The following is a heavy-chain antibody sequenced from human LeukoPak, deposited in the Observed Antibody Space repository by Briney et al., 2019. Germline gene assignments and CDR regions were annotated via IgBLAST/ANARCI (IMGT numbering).Heavy chain of an antibody. J-gene: IGHJ4*02. V-gene: IGHV3-11*01. D-gene: IGHD3-22*01. CDR1: GFTFSDYY. CDR2: ISSSGSTI. Sequence: GGSLRLSCAASGFTFSDYYMSWIRQAPGKGLEWVSYISSSGSTIYYADSVKGRFTISRDNAKNSLYLQMNSLRAEDTAVYYCARDGNDSSGYYEEGLFDYWGQGTLVTVSS. CDR3: ARDGNDSSGYYEEGLFDY.